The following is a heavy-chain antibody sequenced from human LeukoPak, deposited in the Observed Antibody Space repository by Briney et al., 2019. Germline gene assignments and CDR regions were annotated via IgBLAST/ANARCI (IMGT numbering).Heavy chain of an antibody. CDR1: GGSFSDYY. V-gene: IGHV4-34*01. D-gene: IGHD3-10*01. CDR3: ARIYGSGSFYFDY. Sequence: PSETLSLTCAVCGGSFSDYYWSWIRQPPGKGLEWIGEINHSGTTNYNPSLKSRVTISVDTSKNQFSLKLSSVTAADTAVYYCARIYGSGSFYFDYWGQGTLVTVSS. CDR2: INHSGTT. J-gene: IGHJ4*02.